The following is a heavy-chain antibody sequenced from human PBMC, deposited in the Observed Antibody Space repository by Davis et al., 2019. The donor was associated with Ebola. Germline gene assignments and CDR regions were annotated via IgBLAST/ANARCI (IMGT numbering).Heavy chain of an antibody. CDR2: ISGDGGST. J-gene: IGHJ6*02. V-gene: IGHV3-43*02. CDR1: GFTFDDYA. D-gene: IGHD3-9*01. Sequence: GGSLRLSCAASGFTFDDYAMHWVRQAPGKGLEWVSLISGDGGSTYYADSVKGRFTISRDNSKNSLYLQMNSLRTEDTALYYCAKDGVDLRNFDWLLKADGMDVWGQGTTVTVSS. CDR3: AKDGVDLRNFDWLLKADGMDV.